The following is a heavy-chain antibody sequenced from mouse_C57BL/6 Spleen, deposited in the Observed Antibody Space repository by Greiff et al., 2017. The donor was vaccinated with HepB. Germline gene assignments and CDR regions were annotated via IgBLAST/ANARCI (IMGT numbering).Heavy chain of an antibody. V-gene: IGHV1-7*01. D-gene: IGHD2-4*01. CDR1: GYTFTSYW. Sequence: VQLQQSGAELAKPGASVKLSCKASGYTFTSYWMHWVQQRPGQGLEWIGYINPSSGYTKYNQKFKDKATLTADKSSSTAYMQLSSLTYEDSAVYYCAIYDYENAMDYWGQGTSVTVSS. J-gene: IGHJ4*01. CDR2: INPSSGYT. CDR3: AIYDYENAMDY.